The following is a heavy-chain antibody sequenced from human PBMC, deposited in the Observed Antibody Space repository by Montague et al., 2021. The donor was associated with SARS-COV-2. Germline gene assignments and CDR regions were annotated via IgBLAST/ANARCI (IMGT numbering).Heavy chain of an antibody. D-gene: IGHD2-21*01. CDR3: ARPSMVSRNYYYGIDV. Sequence: SETLSLTCIVSGGSINSFYWRWIRQPHGKGLEWIGYIYHSGTTHYSPSLKSRVAISFDTSKNQFSLTLNSVTAADTAVYYCARPSMVSRNYYYGIDVWGQGTTVTVSS. J-gene: IGHJ6*02. V-gene: IGHV4-59*01. CDR2: IYHSGTT. CDR1: GGSINSFY.